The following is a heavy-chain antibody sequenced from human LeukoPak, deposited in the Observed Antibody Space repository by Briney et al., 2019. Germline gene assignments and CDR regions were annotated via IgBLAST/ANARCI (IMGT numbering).Heavy chain of an antibody. CDR1: GYTFTSYY. V-gene: IGHV1-46*01. Sequence: ASVKVSCKASGYTFTSYYMHWVRQAPGQGLEWMGIINPSGGSTSYAQKFQGRVTMTRDTSTSTVYMELSSLRSEDTAVYYCARDSQIPYYYDSSGYYYGYNWFDPWGQGTLVTVSS. CDR3: ARDSQIPYYYDSSGYYYGYNWFDP. CDR2: INPSGGST. D-gene: IGHD3-22*01. J-gene: IGHJ5*02.